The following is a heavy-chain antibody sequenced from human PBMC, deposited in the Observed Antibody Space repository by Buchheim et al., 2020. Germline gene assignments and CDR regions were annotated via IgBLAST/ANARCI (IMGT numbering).Heavy chain of an antibody. CDR2: ISSSSSTI. CDR3: ARDGVREYCTNGVCYTGGFVYYGMDV. CDR1: GFTFSSYS. Sequence: EVQLVESGGGLVQPGGSLRLSCAASGFTFSSYSMNWVRQAPGKGLEWVSYISSSSSTIYYADSVKGRFTISRDNAKNSLYLQMNSLRAEDTAVYYCARDGVREYCTNGVCYTGGFVYYGMDVWGQGTT. J-gene: IGHJ6*02. V-gene: IGHV3-48*01. D-gene: IGHD2-8*01.